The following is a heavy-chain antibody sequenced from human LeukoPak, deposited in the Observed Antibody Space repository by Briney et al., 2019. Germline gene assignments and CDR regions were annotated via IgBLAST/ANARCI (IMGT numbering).Heavy chain of an antibody. V-gene: IGHV3-23*01. CDR3: AMLPGYSSGWYEVNY. CDR2: ISGSGGST. Sequence: GGSLRLSCAASGFTFSSYAMSWVRQAPGKGLEWVSGISGSGGSTYYADSVKGRFTISRDNSRNTLYLQMNSPRAEDTAVYYCAMLPGYSSGWYEVNYWGQGTLVTVSS. J-gene: IGHJ4*02. CDR1: GFTFSSYA. D-gene: IGHD6-13*01.